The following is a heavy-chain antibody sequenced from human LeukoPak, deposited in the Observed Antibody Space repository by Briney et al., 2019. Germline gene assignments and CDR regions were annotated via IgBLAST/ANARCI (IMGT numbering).Heavy chain of an antibody. CDR3: AKDLRDYRYYFDY. V-gene: IGHV3-33*06. Sequence: GRSLRLSCAASGFTFSSYGMHWVRQAPGKGLEWVAVIWYDGSNKYHADSVKGRFTISRDNSKNTLYLQMNSLRAEDTAVYYCAKDLRDYRYYFDYWGQGTLVTVSS. CDR1: GFTFSSYG. D-gene: IGHD4-17*01. CDR2: IWYDGSNK. J-gene: IGHJ4*02.